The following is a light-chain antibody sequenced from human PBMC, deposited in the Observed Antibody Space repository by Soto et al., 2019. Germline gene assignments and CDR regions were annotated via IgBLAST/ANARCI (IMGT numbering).Light chain of an antibody. CDR2: DVS. Sequence: QSALTQPASVSGSPGQSITIFCNGTIRDVGGYNYVSWYQQHPGKAPKLMIYDVSNRPSGVSNRFSGSKSGNTASLTISGLQAEDEADYYCSSYTSSSTLLYVFGTGTKLTVL. J-gene: IGLJ1*01. CDR1: IRDVGGYNY. V-gene: IGLV2-14*01. CDR3: SSYTSSSTLLYV.